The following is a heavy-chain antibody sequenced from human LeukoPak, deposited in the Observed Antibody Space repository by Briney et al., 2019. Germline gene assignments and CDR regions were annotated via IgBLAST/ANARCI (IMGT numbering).Heavy chain of an antibody. CDR2: IYSDGRNE. Sequence: GSLRLSCVASGFTFSRCGMHWVRQAPGKGLEWVAVIYSDGRNEYYADSVEGRFTISRDNSKNTLYLQMNSLRAEDTAVYYCARAEPGLFDYWGRGTLVTVSS. J-gene: IGHJ4*02. CDR1: GFTFSRCG. CDR3: ARAEPGLFDY. V-gene: IGHV3-33*01.